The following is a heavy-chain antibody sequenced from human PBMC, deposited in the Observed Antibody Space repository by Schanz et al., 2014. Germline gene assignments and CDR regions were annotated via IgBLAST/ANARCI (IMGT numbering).Heavy chain of an antibody. CDR2: FNPGNGGA. Sequence: QVQLVQSGAEVKKPGASVKVSCKVSGFIFTGYFIHWIRQAPGQGLEWMGRFNPGNGGANFAEKFQGRVAMTSDTSIKTYAMELTRLTSDDTAVYYCARDDGFSSGWGQGTLVTVSS. D-gene: IGHD6-19*01. CDR1: GFIFTGYF. J-gene: IGHJ4*02. CDR3: ARDDGFSSG. V-gene: IGHV1-2*06.